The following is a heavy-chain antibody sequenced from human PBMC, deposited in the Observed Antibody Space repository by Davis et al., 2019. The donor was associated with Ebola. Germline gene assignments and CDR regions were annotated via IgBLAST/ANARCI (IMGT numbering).Heavy chain of an antibody. D-gene: IGHD2-15*01. J-gene: IGHJ4*02. CDR1: GGSISSSSYY. CDR2: IYSGGST. CDR3: ARRGHIVVVVAAVDY. V-gene: IGHV3-53*01. Sequence: ETLSLTCTVSGGSISSSSYYWGWIRQPPGKGLEWVSVIYSGGSTYYADSVKGRFTISRDNSKNTLYLQMNSLRAEDTAVYYCARRGHIVVVVAAVDYWGQGTLVTVSS.